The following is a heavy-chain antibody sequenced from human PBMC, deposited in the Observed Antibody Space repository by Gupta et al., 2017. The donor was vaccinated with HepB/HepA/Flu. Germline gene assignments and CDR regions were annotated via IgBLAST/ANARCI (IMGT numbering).Heavy chain of an antibody. V-gene: IGHV3-23*01. CDR3: AKYAVVVPAAILWGVVDY. Sequence: EVQLLESGGGLVQPGGSLRLSCAASGFTFSRYAMSWVRQAPGKGLEWVSAISGSGGSTYYADSVKGRFTISRDNSKNTLYLQMNSLRAEDTAVYYCAKYAVVVPAAILWGVVDYWGQGTLVTGSS. CDR2: ISGSGGST. CDR1: GFTFSRYA. D-gene: IGHD2-2*02. J-gene: IGHJ4*02.